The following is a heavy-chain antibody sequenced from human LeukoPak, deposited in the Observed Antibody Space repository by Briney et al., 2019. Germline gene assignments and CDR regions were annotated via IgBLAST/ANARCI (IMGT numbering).Heavy chain of an antibody. CDR3: AKTHYYGSGSYYFDY. CDR2: ILYDGSDK. CDR1: GFTFSIYG. D-gene: IGHD3-10*01. Sequence: GGSLRLSCVASGFTFSIYGMHWVRQAPGKGLEWLAVILYDGSDKYYADSVKGRFTISRDNAKNSLYLQMNSLRAEDTALYYCAKTHYYGSGSYYFDYWGQGTLVTVSS. J-gene: IGHJ4*02. V-gene: IGHV3-33*03.